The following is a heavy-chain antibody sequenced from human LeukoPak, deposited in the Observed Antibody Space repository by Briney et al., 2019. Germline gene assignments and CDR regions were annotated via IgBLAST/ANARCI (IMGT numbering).Heavy chain of an antibody. CDR1: GGSISGSNFY. CDR2: IYYSGTS. J-gene: IGHJ4*02. CDR3: ARHRSVVVVAATPRSFDY. Sequence: SETLSLTCTVSGGSISGSNFYWGWIRQPPGKGLEWIGSIYYSGTSYYSPSLKSRVTISIDTSQNHFSLKVTPVTAADTAVYYCARHRSVVVVAATPRSFDYWGQGTLVTVSS. D-gene: IGHD2-15*01. V-gene: IGHV4-39*01.